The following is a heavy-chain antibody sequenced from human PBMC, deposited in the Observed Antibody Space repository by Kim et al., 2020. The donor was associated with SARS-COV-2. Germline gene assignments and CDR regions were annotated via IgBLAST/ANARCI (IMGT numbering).Heavy chain of an antibody. CDR3: ARGGPTTLAAAGRY. V-gene: IGHV3-30-3*01. CDR2: ISYDGSNK. Sequence: GGSLRLSCAASGFTFSSYAMHWVRQAPGKGLEWVAVISYDGSNKYYADSVKGRFTISRDNSKNTLYLQMNSLRAEDTAVYYCARGGPTTLAAAGRYWGQGTLVTVSS. CDR1: GFTFSSYA. J-gene: IGHJ4*02. D-gene: IGHD6-13*01.